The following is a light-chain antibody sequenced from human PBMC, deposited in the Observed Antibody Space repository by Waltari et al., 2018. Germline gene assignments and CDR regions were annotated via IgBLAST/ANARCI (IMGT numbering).Light chain of an antibody. CDR2: RNN. V-gene: IGLV1-47*01. CDR3: ATWDDSLSGGV. Sequence: QSVLTQPPSASGTPGPRVTLSCPGRRSNIGANYVSWYQQVPGLAPRLLIYRNNKRPSGVPDRFSASKSGTSASLAISGLRSEDEADYYCATWDDSLSGGVFGGGTKLTVL. J-gene: IGLJ2*01. CDR1: RSNIGANY.